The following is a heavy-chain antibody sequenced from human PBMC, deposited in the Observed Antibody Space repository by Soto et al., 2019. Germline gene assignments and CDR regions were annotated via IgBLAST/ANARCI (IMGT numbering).Heavy chain of an antibody. D-gene: IGHD1-26*01. CDR1: GFTFSSYA. CDR3: ARGVPVLYSGSYYVRLAVDYFDY. CDR2: ISYDGSNK. Sequence: QVQLVESGGGVVQPGRSLRLSCAASGFTFSSYAMHWVRQAPGKGLEWVAVISYDGSNKYYADSVKGRFTISRDNSKNSLYLQMTSLRAEDTAVYYCARGVPVLYSGSYYVRLAVDYFDYWGQGTLVTVSS. V-gene: IGHV3-30-3*01. J-gene: IGHJ4*02.